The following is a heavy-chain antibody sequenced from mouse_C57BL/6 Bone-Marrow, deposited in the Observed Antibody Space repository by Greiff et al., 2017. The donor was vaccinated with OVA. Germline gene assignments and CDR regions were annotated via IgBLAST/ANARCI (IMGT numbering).Heavy chain of an antibody. D-gene: IGHD1-1*01. CDR3: ARAGSSPLDGFDY. J-gene: IGHJ2*01. V-gene: IGHV1-80*01. CDR1: GYAFSSYW. CDR2: IYPGDGDT. Sequence: VQLQQSGAELVKPGASVKISCKASGYAFSSYWMNWVKQRPGKGLEWIGQIYPGDGDTNYNGKFKGKATLTADKSSSTAYMQLSSLTSEDSAVDFCARAGSSPLDGFDYWGQGTTLTVSS.